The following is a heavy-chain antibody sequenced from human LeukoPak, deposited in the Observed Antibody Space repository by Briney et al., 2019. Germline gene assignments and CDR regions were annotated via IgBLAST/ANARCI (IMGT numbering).Heavy chain of an antibody. CDR1: GGSISGYY. Sequence: SETLSLTCTVSGGSISGYYWSWIRQPPGKGLEWIGYIYYSGSTNYNPSLKSRVTISVDTSKNQFSLKLSSVTAADTAVYYCARESRYGGNSHWGQGTLVTVSS. CDR3: ARESRYGGNSH. J-gene: IGHJ4*02. CDR2: IYYSGST. V-gene: IGHV4-59*01. D-gene: IGHD4-23*01.